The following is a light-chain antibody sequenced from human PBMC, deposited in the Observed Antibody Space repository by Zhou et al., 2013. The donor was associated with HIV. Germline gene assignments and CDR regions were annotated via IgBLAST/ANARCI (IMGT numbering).Light chain of an antibody. V-gene: IGKV1-39*01. CDR2: DAS. J-gene: IGKJ1*01. CDR3: QQSFEAPWT. Sequence: IQMTQSPSSLSASVGDRITITCRASQSISYYLIWYQQKPGKAPNLLIYDASSLHSGVPSRFSGSGSGTDFTLTISSLQPEDFATYYCQQSFEAPWTFGRGTKVEVK. CDR1: QSISYY.